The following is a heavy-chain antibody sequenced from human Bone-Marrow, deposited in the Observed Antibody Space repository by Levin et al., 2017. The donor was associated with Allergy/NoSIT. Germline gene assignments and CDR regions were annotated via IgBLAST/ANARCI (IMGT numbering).Heavy chain of an antibody. CDR3: ARDPEEHTLLRYFDY. J-gene: IGHJ4*02. Sequence: LSLPCAASGFTFRDYYMSWLRQAPGKGLECVSYISSSSSYTKYADSVKGRFTISRDNAKNSLYLQMNSLRAEDTAVYYCARDPEEHTLLRYFDYWGQGTLVTVSS. CDR1: GFTFRDYY. V-gene: IGHV3-11*05. D-gene: IGHD3-9*01. CDR2: ISSSSSYT.